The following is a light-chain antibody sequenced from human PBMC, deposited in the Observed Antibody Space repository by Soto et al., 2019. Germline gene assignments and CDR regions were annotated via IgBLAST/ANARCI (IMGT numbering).Light chain of an antibody. Sequence: DIQMTQSPSTLSASVGDRVTITCRASQSISSWLAWYQQKPGKAPKLLIYDASSLESGVPSRFSGSGSGTEFTLTISSLQPDDFATYYCQQTYTTRAYTFGPGTKLEIK. CDR3: QQTYTTRAYT. J-gene: IGKJ2*01. CDR2: DAS. V-gene: IGKV1-5*01. CDR1: QSISSW.